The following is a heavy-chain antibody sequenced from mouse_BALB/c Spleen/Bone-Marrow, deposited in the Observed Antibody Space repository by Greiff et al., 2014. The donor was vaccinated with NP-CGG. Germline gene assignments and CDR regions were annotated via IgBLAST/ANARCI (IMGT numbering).Heavy chain of an antibody. CDR3: ARILYGSSFGY. V-gene: IGHV3-1*02. CDR2: IHYSGST. J-gene: IGHJ2*01. Sequence: EVKLLESGPDLVKPSQSLSLTCTVTGYSITSGYSWHWIRQFPGNKLEWMGYIHYSGSTNYNPSLKSRISITRDTSKNQFFLQLNSVTTEDTATCYCARILYGSSFGYWGQRNTLTVPP. D-gene: IGHD1-1*01. CDR1: GYSITSGYS.